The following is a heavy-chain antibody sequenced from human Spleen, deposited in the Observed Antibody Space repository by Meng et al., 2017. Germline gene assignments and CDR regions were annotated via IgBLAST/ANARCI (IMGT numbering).Heavy chain of an antibody. V-gene: IGHV4-4*02. CDR3: ARNLVGSSLDY. J-gene: IGHJ4*02. Sequence: QGHLQGPGPGLVQPSGTLSLTCAVSGGSISTRDWWTWVRQPPGKGLEWIGEIYHSGRANYIPTLKSRVTISVDKSKNQFSLDLRSVIAADTAVYFCARNLVGSSLDYWGQGTLVTVSS. D-gene: IGHD1-14*01. CDR1: GGSISTRDW. CDR2: IYHSGRA.